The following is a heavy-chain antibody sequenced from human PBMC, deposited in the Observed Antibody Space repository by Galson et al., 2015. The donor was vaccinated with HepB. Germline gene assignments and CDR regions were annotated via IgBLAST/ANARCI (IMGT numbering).Heavy chain of an antibody. CDR3: TRGCHYYASSGCAL. CDR1: GFTFDSYS. D-gene: IGHD3-22*01. CDR2: ITSSSTYI. J-gene: IGHJ4*02. Sequence: SLRLSCAASGFTFDSYSMNWVRQAPGKGLEWVSFITSSSTYISYADSLKGRFTISRDNAKNSLYLQMNSLRVEDTAVYYCTRGCHYYASSGCALWGQGTLVTVSS. V-gene: IGHV3-21*01.